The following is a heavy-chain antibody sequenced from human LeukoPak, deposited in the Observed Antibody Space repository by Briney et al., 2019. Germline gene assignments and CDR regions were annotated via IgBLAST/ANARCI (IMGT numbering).Heavy chain of an antibody. CDR1: GFTFSSYG. CDR3: ARDSTHDLYSSSSPDFDY. V-gene: IGHV3-21*01. D-gene: IGHD6-6*01. CDR2: ISSSSSYI. J-gene: IGHJ4*02. Sequence: GGSLRLSCAASGFTFSSYGMNWVRQAPGKGLEWVSSISSSSSYIYYADSVKGRFTISRDNAKNSLYLQMNSLRAEDTAVYYCARDSTHDLYSSSSPDFDYWGQGTLVTVSS.